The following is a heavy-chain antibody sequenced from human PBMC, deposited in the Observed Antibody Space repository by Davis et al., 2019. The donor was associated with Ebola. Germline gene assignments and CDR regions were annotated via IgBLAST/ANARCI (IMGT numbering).Heavy chain of an antibody. CDR3: ARHDYAEPFDY. D-gene: IGHD4-17*01. J-gene: IGHJ4*02. Sequence: GESLKISCAASGFTFSTYSMSWVRQAPGKGLEWVSSISSDSDYIYYADSVKGRFTISRDNAKNSVYLRMNSLRAEDTAVYYCARHDYAEPFDYWGQGTLVTVSS. V-gene: IGHV3-21*04. CDR1: GFTFSTYS. CDR2: ISSDSDYI.